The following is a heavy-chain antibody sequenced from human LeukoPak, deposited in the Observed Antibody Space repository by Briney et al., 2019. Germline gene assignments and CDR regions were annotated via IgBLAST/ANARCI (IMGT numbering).Heavy chain of an antibody. Sequence: PGGSLRLSCAASGFTFSSYAMHWVRQAPGKGLEWVAVISYDGSNKYYADSVKGRFTISRDNSKNTLYLQMNSLRAEDTAVYYCAREEGDAAAGLPLGYWGQGTLVTVSS. CDR2: ISYDGSNK. V-gene: IGHV3-30*04. J-gene: IGHJ4*02. D-gene: IGHD6-13*01. CDR3: AREEGDAAAGLPLGY. CDR1: GFTFSSYA.